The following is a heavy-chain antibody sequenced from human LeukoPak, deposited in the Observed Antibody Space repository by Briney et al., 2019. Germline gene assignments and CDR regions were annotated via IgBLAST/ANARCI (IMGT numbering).Heavy chain of an antibody. Sequence: PGGSLRLSCAASGFTFSSYGMHWVRQAPGKGLEWVAVIWYDGSNKYYADSVKGRFTISRDNSKNTLYLQMNSLRAEDTAVYYCAKPPCAGDCYPEAYFDYWGQGTLVTVSS. CDR2: IWYDGSNK. D-gene: IGHD2-21*02. CDR3: AKPPCAGDCYPEAYFDY. CDR1: GFTFSSYG. J-gene: IGHJ4*02. V-gene: IGHV3-33*06.